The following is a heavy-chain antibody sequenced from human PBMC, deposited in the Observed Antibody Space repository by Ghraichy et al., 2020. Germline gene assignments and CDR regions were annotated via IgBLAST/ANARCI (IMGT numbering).Heavy chain of an antibody. Sequence: KVSCKGSGYSFTSYWISWVRQMPGKGLEWMGRIDPSDSYTSYSPSFQGHVTISADKSIRTAYLQWSSLKASDTAMYYCARHGGGYTYGSGDWFDPWGQGTLVTVS. CDR2: IDPSDSYT. J-gene: IGHJ5*02. D-gene: IGHD5-18*01. V-gene: IGHV5-10-1*01. CDR3: ARHGGGYTYGSGDWFDP. CDR1: GYSFTSYW.